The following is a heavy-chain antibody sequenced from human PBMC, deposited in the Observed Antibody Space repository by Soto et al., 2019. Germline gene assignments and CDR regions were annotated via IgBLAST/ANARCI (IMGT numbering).Heavy chain of an antibody. CDR2: IYHSGSN. V-gene: IGHV4-30-4*01. J-gene: IGHJ4*02. CDR3: ARIVCSGGSCNLDY. Sequence: QVQLQESGPGLVKPSQTLSLTCTVSGGSISSGDYSWGWIRQPPGKGLEAIGYIYHSGSNYYNTSLKSRVTISVDTSKNQFSLKLSSVTAADTAVYYCARIVCSGGSCNLDYWCQGTLVTVSS. CDR1: GGSISSGDYS. D-gene: IGHD2-15*01.